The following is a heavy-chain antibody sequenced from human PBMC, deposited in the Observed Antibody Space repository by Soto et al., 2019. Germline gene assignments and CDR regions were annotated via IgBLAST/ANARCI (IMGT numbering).Heavy chain of an antibody. Sequence: ASVKVSCKASGYTFTSYAMHWVRQAPGQRLEWMGWINAGTGNTKYSQEFQGRVTITRDTSASTAYMELSSLRSEDTAVYYCERVGGYYGLGSFDPWGQGTLVTVSS. CDR3: ERVGGYYGLGSFDP. V-gene: IGHV1-3*01. D-gene: IGHD3-10*01. J-gene: IGHJ5*02. CDR1: GYTFTSYA. CDR2: INAGTGNT.